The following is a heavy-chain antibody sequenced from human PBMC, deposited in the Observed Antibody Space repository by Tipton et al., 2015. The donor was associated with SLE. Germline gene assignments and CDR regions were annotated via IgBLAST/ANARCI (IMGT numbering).Heavy chain of an antibody. CDR2: IYYSGST. CDR3: ARDGSAGNDAFDI. J-gene: IGHJ3*02. D-gene: IGHD6-13*01. V-gene: IGHV4-59*01. CDR1: GDSINSYY. Sequence: GLVKPSETLSLTCTVSGDSINSYYWGWIRQPPGKGLEWIGYIYYSGSTNYNPSLKSRVTISVDTSKNQFSLKLSSVTAADTAVYYCARDGSAGNDAFDIWGQGTMVTVSS.